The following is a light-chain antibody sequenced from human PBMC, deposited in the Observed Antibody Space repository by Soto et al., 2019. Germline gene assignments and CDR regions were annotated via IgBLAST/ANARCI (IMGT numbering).Light chain of an antibody. CDR3: QQRSNWPGLT. CDR2: DAS. J-gene: IGKJ4*01. V-gene: IGKV3-11*01. Sequence: EIALTQSPATLSLSPGERATLSCRASQSVSSYLAWYQQKPGQAPRLLIYDASNRATGIPARFSGSGSGTDFTLTISSLEPEDFAVYYCQQRSNWPGLTFGGGTKVDIK. CDR1: QSVSSY.